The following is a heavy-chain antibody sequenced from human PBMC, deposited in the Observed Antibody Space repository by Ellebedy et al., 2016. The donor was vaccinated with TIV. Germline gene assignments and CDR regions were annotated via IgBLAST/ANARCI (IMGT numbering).Heavy chain of an antibody. CDR3: ARDHYDSSGYYLPQIYYYYYGMDV. CDR2: INNDGNST. V-gene: IGHV3-74*01. CDR1: GFTFSSYW. Sequence: GESLKISCAASGFTFSSYWMHWVRQAPGKGLVWVSRINNDGNSTSYAASVKVRFTISRDNAKNTLYLQMNSLRAEDTAVYYCARDHYDSSGYYLPQIYYYYYGMDVWGQGTTVTVSS. J-gene: IGHJ6*02. D-gene: IGHD3-22*01.